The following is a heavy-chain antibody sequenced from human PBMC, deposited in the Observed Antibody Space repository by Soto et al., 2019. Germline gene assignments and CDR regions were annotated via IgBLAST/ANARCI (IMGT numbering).Heavy chain of an antibody. CDR3: ARAKGERYCSGGSCYPKGDAFDI. CDR2: MNPNSGNT. Sequence: QVQLVQSGAEVKKPGASVKVSCKASGYTFTSYDINLVRQATGQGLEWMGWMNPNSGNTGYAQKFQGRVTMTRNTSKSTANMELSSLRSEDTAVYYCARAKGERYCSGGSCYPKGDAFDIWGQGTMVTVSS. V-gene: IGHV1-8*01. J-gene: IGHJ3*02. CDR1: GYTFTSYD. D-gene: IGHD2-15*01.